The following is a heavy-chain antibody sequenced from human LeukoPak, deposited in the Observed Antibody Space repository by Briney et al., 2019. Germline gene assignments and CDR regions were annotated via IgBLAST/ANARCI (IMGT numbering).Heavy chain of an antibody. CDR3: ARDSSQQLVPAAFDI. J-gene: IGHJ3*02. Sequence: GGSLRLSCAASGFTFGSYSMNWVRQAPGKGLEWVSSISSSSSYIYYADSVKGRFTISRDNAKNSLYLQMNSLRAEDTAVYYCARDSSQQLVPAAFDIWGQGTMVTVSS. CDR2: ISSSSSYI. D-gene: IGHD6-13*01. CDR1: GFTFGSYS. V-gene: IGHV3-21*01.